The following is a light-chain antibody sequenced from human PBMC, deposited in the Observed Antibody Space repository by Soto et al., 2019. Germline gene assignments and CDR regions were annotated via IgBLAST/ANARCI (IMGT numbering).Light chain of an antibody. Sequence: ELVLTQSPATLSVSPGEGVTLSCRARQSVNNNLAWYQQKPGQAPSLLIHGASTRAAGVPARFSGSGSGTEFTLTISSLQSEDSAVYYCQQYGSSPITFGPGTKVDIK. J-gene: IGKJ3*01. CDR2: GAS. V-gene: IGKV3-15*01. CDR1: QSVNNN. CDR3: QQYGSSPIT.